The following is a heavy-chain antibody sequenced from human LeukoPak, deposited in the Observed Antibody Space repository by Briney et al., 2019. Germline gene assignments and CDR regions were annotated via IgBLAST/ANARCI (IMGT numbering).Heavy chain of an antibody. V-gene: IGHV1-69*02. CDR1: GGTFSSYT. Sequence: SVKVSCKASGGTFSSYTISWVRQAPGQGLEWMGRIIPILGIANYAQKFQGRVTITADKSTSTAYVELSSLRSEDTAVYYCARTPDYDILTGYYRYYFDYWGQGTLVTVSS. J-gene: IGHJ4*02. CDR2: IIPILGIA. CDR3: ARTPDYDILTGYYRYYFDY. D-gene: IGHD3-9*01.